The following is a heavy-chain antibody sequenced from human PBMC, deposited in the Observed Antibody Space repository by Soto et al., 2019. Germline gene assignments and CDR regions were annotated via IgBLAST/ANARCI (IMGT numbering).Heavy chain of an antibody. D-gene: IGHD3-22*01. CDR1: GGTFTNYA. Sequence: QVQLVQSGAEVKKPGSSLKVSCKASGGTFTNYAFSWVRQAPGQGLEWMGGIIPVFGTPDYAQKFQGRVTITADESTRTASMELSSLRSDDTAVYYCARGGSGYTWFNEFWGQGTLVTVSS. CDR2: IIPVFGTP. J-gene: IGHJ4*02. CDR3: ARGGSGYTWFNEF. V-gene: IGHV1-69*12.